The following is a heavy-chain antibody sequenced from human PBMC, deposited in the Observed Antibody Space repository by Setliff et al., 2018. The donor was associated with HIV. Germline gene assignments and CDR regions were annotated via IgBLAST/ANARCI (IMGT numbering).Heavy chain of an antibody. J-gene: IGHJ4*02. D-gene: IGHD2-15*01. CDR2: IWYDGSNK. CDR3: AESDIVVVVAACLDY. Sequence: GSLRLSCAASGFTFSSYGMHWVRQAPGKGLEWVAVIWYDGSNKYYADSVKGRFTVSRDNSKNTVYLQMSSLRAEDTAVYYCAESDIVVVVAACLDYWGQGTLVTVSS. CDR1: GFTFSSYG. V-gene: IGHV3-33*06.